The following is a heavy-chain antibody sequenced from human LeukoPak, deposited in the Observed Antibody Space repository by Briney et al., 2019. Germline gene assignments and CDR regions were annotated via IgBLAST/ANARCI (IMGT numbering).Heavy chain of an antibody. CDR3: ARDVGYCSGGSCCAGYNWFDP. J-gene: IGHJ5*02. V-gene: IGHV4-61*02. Sequence: SQTLSLTCTVSGGSISSGSYYWSWIRQPAGKGLEWIGRIYTSGSTNYNPSLKSRVTISVDTSENQFSLKLSSVTAADTAVYYCARDVGYCSGGSCCAGYNWFDPWGQGTLVTVSS. CDR2: IYTSGST. CDR1: GGSISSGSYY. D-gene: IGHD2-15*01.